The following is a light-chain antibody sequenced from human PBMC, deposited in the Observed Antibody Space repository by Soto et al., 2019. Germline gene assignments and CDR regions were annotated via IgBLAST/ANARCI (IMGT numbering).Light chain of an antibody. V-gene: IGKV1-33*01. CDR1: QDISNY. Sequence: DLQMTQSPSSLSASVGDRVTITCQASQDISNYLNWYQQKPGKAPKLLIYDASNLETGVPSRFSGSGSVTDFTFTISSLQPEDIATYYCQHYDNLPSTFGPGTKVDIK. CDR3: QHYDNLPST. CDR2: DAS. J-gene: IGKJ3*01.